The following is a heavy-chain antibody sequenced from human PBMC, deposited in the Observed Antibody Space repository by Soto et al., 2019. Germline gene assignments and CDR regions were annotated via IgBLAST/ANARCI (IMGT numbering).Heavy chain of an antibody. V-gene: IGHV3-23*01. CDR1: GFSFSTYP. CDR2: ISGDGRGT. D-gene: IGHD3-22*01. Sequence: GGSLRLSCATSGFSFSTYPMSWVRQPPGKGLEWVTAISGDGRGTSYADSVRGRFTILRDNSKNTLYLQMNSLRAEDTAVYYCVKKRPYDRSNYDHFDYWGQGTLVTVSS. CDR3: VKKRPYDRSNYDHFDY. J-gene: IGHJ4*02.